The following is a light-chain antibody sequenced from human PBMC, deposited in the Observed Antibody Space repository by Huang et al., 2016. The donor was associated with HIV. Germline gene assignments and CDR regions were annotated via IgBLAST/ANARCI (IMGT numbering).Light chain of an antibody. V-gene: IGKV3-20*01. J-gene: IGKJ1*01. Sequence: EIVLTQSPGTLSLSPGERATLSCRASQSLSGTYLAWYQQKPGQAPRLIIFGASSRATGIPDRFTGSGSGTDFTLTISRLEPEDFAVYYCQQFSRSPPWTFGQGTKVEIK. CDR2: GAS. CDR1: QSLSGTY. CDR3: QQFSRSPPWT.